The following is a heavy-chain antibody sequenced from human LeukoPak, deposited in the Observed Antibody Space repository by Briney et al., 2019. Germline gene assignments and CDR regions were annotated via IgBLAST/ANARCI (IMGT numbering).Heavy chain of an antibody. V-gene: IGHV4-34*01. CDR2: SNDSGGT. Sequence: QPSETLSLTCAVYGGTFSGYYWSWIRQPPGKRLEWVGESNDSGGTNYNPSLKSRVTISADKSKNQVSLKLTSVTAADTAVYYCARLSVIVGSTLEYYYYYMDVWGQGTTVTVSS. J-gene: IGHJ6*03. D-gene: IGHD1-26*01. CDR3: ARLSVIVGSTLEYYYYYMDV. CDR1: GGTFSGYY.